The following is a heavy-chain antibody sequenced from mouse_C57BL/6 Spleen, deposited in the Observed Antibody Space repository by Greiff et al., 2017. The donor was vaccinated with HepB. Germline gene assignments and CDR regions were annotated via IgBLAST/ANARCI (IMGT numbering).Heavy chain of an antibody. CDR1: GFTFTDYY. D-gene: IGHD2-14*01. J-gene: IGHJ1*03. CDR3: ARSRYYRGYFDV. Sequence: EVMLVESGGGLVQPGGSLSLSCAASGFTFTDYYMSWVRQPPGKALEWLGFIRNKANGYTTEYSASVKGRFTISRDNSQSILYLQMNALRAEDSATYYCARSRYYRGYFDVWGTGTTVTVSS. V-gene: IGHV7-3*01. CDR2: IRNKANGYTT.